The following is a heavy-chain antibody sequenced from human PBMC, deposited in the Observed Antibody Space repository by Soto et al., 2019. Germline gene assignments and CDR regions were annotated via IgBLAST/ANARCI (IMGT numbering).Heavy chain of an antibody. CDR3: TRTTYSSSLDY. D-gene: IGHD6-13*01. V-gene: IGHV3-49*04. CDR2: IRSKAYGGTT. Sequence: EVQLVESGGGLVQPGRSLRLSCTASGFTFGDYAMSWVRQAPGKGLEWVGFIRSKAYGGTTEYAASVKGRFTISRDDSKSIAYLQMNSLKTEDTAVYYCTRTTYSSSLDYWGQGTLVTVSS. J-gene: IGHJ4*02. CDR1: GFTFGDYA.